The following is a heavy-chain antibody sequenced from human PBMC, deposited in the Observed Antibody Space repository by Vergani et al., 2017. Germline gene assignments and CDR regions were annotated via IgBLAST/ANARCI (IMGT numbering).Heavy chain of an antibody. CDR1: GGSLSSGGYY. J-gene: IGHJ2*01. V-gene: IGHV4-31*01. CDR3: ARGAVRIQLWTYYWYFDL. Sequence: QVQLQESCPGLVKPSQTLSLTCTVSGGSLSSGGYYWSWIRHHPGKGLEWIGYIYYSGSTYYNPSLKSLVTISVDTSKNQFSLKLSSVTAADTAVYYCARGAVRIQLWTYYWYFDLWGRGTLVTVSS. D-gene: IGHD5-18*01. CDR2: IYYSGST.